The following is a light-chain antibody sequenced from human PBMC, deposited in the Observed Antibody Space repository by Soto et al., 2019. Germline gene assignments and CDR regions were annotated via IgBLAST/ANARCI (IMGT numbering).Light chain of an antibody. J-gene: IGKJ5*01. Sequence: EIVLTQSPGTLSLSPGERATLSCRASHSVTRYVAWYQQKPGQAPRLLIYGASTRATGIPARFSGSGSGTEFTLTISSLQPDDFATYYCQQYNSYFITFGQGTRLEIK. CDR3: QQYNSYFIT. CDR2: GAS. V-gene: IGKV3-15*01. CDR1: HSVTRY.